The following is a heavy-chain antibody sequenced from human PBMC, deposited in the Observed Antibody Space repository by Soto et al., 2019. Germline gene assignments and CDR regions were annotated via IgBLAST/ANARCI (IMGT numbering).Heavy chain of an antibody. CDR3: ARPPVTTSSYYYYYYMDV. CDR1: GYTFTSYD. Sequence: ASVKVSCKASGYTFTSYDINWVRKATGQGLEWMGWMNPNSGNTGYAQKFQGRVTMTRNTSISTAYMELSSLRSEDTAVYYCARPPVTTSSYYYYYYMDVWGKGTTVTVSS. V-gene: IGHV1-8*01. CDR2: MNPNSGNT. J-gene: IGHJ6*03. D-gene: IGHD4-17*01.